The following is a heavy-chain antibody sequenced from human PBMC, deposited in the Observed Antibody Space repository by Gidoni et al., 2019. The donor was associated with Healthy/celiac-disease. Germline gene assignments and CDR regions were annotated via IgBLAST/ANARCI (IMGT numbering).Heavy chain of an antibody. CDR1: GGSISSSSYY. CDR2: IYYSGST. V-gene: IGHV4-39*01. Sequence: QLQLQESGPGLVKPSETLSLTCTVSGGSISSSSYYWGWIRQPPGKGLEWIGSIYYSGSTYYNPSLKSRVTISVDTSKNQFSLKLSSVTAADTAVYYCARLGGGYPIDYWGQGTLVTVSS. D-gene: IGHD3-16*01. CDR3: ARLGGGYPIDY. J-gene: IGHJ4*02.